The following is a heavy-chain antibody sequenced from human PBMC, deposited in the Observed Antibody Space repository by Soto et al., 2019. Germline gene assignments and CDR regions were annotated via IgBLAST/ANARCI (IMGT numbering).Heavy chain of an antibody. CDR2: IYYSGST. Sequence: PSETLSLTCTVSGGSISSYYWSWIRQPPGKGLEWIGYIYYSGSTNYNPSLKSRVTISVDTSKNQFSLKLSSVTAADTAVYYCASAVLGSSGWYYYGMDVWGQGTTVTVSS. V-gene: IGHV4-59*01. CDR3: ASAVLGSSGWYYYGMDV. J-gene: IGHJ6*02. D-gene: IGHD6-19*01. CDR1: GGSISSYY.